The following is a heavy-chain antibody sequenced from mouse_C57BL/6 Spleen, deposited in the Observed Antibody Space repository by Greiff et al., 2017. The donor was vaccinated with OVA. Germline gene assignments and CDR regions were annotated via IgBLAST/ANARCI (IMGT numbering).Heavy chain of an antibody. V-gene: IGHV1-82*01. J-gene: IGHJ2*01. Sequence: QVQLKESGPELVKPGASVKISCKASGYAFSSSWMNWVKQRPGKGLEWIGRIYPGDGDTNYNGKFKGKATLTADKSSSTAYMQLSSLTSEDSAVYFCALYYYGSREDFDYWGQGTTLTVSS. CDR1: GYAFSSSW. CDR3: ALYYYGSREDFDY. CDR2: IYPGDGDT. D-gene: IGHD1-1*01.